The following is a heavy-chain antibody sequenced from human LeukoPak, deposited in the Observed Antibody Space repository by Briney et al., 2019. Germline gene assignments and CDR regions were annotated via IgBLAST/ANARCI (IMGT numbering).Heavy chain of an antibody. CDR3: ARSSGYMSY. J-gene: IGHJ4*02. CDR2: IYYSGST. V-gene: IGHV4-59*08. CDR1: GGSISSYY. D-gene: IGHD3-22*01. Sequence: SETLSLTCTVSGGSISSYYWSWIRQPPGKGLEWIGYIYYSGSTNYNPSLKSRVTISVDTSKNQFSLKLTSVTAADTAVYYCARSSGYMSYWGQGTLVTVSS.